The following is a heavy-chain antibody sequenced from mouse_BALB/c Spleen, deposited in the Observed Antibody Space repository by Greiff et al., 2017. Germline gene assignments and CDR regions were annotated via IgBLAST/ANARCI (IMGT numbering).Heavy chain of an antibody. D-gene: IGHD2-14*01. Sequence: QVQLKESGAELLKPGASVKISCKATGYTFSSYWIEWVKQRPGHGLEWIGEILPGSGSTNYNEKFKGKATFTADTSSNTAYMQLSSLTSEDSAVYYFARYNRYDAMDYWGQGTSVTVSS. CDR1: GYTFSSYW. CDR3: ARYNRYDAMDY. V-gene: IGHV1-9*01. CDR2: ILPGSGST. J-gene: IGHJ4*01.